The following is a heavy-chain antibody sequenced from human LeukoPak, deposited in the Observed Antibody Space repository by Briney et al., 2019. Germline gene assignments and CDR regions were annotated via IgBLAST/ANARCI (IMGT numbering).Heavy chain of an antibody. CDR2: IRYDGSNK. V-gene: IGHV3-30*02. D-gene: IGHD3-10*01. CDR3: AKDHSNALRRFGELIRRTRDGYFDY. J-gene: IGHJ4*02. Sequence: GGSLRLSCATSGFTFSSYGMHWVRQAPGKGLEWVAFIRYDGSNKYYADSVKGRFTISRDNSKNTLYLQMNSLRDENTAVYYCAKDHSNALRRFGELIRRTRDGYFDYWGQGTLVTVSS. CDR1: GFTFSSYG.